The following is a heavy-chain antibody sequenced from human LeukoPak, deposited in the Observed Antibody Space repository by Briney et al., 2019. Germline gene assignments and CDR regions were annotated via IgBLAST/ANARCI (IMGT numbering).Heavy chain of an antibody. CDR1: GFTFSSYG. D-gene: IGHD3-16*01. CDR3: PKDLYYGYYFDN. V-gene: IGHV3-30*18. Sequence: PGGSLRLSCAASGFTFSSYGMHWVRLAPGKGLEWVALISNDASNKHCADSVKGRFTISRDNSENMLYLQMNSLRAEDTAVYYCPKDLYYGYYFDNWGQGTLVTVSS. J-gene: IGHJ4*02. CDR2: ISNDASNK.